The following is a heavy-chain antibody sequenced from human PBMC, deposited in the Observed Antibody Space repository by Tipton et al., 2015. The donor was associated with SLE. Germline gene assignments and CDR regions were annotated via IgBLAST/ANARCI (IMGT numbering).Heavy chain of an antibody. J-gene: IGHJ4*02. CDR1: GGSISSHY. V-gene: IGHV4-59*11. D-gene: IGHD2/OR15-2a*01. CDR2: IYYSGST. CDR3: ARTANLLSPFDY. Sequence: TLSLTCTVSGGSISSHYWSWIRQPPGKGLEWIGYIYYSGSTNYNPSLKSRVTISVDTSKNQFSLKLSSVTAADTAVYYCARTANLLSPFDYWGQGTLVTVSS.